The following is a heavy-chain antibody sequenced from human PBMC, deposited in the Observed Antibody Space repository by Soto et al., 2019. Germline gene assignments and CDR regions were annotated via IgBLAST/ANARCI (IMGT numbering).Heavy chain of an antibody. J-gene: IGHJ2*01. CDR1: GGSISSGGYY. D-gene: IGHD7-27*01. CDR3: ASTGDPRGRWYFDL. CDR2: IYYSGST. V-gene: IGHV4-31*03. Sequence: QVQLQESGPGLVKPSQTLSLTCTVSGGSISSGGYYWSWIRQHPGKGLEWIGYIYYSGSTYYNPSLKSRVTISVDTSKNQFSLKLSSVTVADTAVYYCASTGDPRGRWYFDLWGRGTLVTVSS.